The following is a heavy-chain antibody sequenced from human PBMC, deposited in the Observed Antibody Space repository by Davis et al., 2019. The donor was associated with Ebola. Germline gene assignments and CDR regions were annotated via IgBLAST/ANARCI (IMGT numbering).Heavy chain of an antibody. V-gene: IGHV3-33*01. CDR3: ARDFPVEYSGYDPNQAFDI. D-gene: IGHD5-12*01. J-gene: IGHJ3*02. Sequence: GESLKISCAASGFTFSSYGMHWVRQAPGKGLEWVAVIWYDGSNKYYADSVKGRFTISRDNSKNTLYLQMNSLRAEDTAVYYCARDFPVEYSGYDPNQAFDIWGQGTMVTVSS. CDR2: IWYDGSNK. CDR1: GFTFSSYG.